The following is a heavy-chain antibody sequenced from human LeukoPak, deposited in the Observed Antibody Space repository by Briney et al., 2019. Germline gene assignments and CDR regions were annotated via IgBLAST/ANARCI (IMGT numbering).Heavy chain of an antibody. Sequence: GGSLRLSCAASGYTFSSHGLTWVRQAPGKGLEWVSTINGAGDNTYYAETVKGRFTISRDNSKNTLYLQMHSLRAEDTAIYYCAKVSVCYGCYLDYWGQGTQVTVS. V-gene: IGHV3-23*01. D-gene: IGHD3-16*01. CDR2: INGAGDNT. CDR3: AKVSVCYGCYLDY. J-gene: IGHJ4*02. CDR1: GYTFSSHG.